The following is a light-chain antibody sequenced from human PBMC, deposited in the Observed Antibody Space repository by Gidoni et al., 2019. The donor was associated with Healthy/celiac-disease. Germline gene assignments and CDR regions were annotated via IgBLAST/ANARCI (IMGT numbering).Light chain of an antibody. J-gene: IGLJ2*01. Sequence: QSVFTPPPSVSAAPGPKVNIPYSGSSSNIGNNYVSWYQQLPGTAPKLLIYDNNKRPSGSPDRFSGSKSGTSATLGITGLQTGDEADYYCGTWDSSRSAGVFGGGTKLTVL. V-gene: IGLV1-51*01. CDR2: DNN. CDR3: GTWDSSRSAGV. CDR1: SSNIGNNY.